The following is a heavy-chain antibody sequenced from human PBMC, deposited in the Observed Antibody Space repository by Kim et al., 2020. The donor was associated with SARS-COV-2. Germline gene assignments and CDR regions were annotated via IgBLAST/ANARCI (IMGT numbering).Heavy chain of an antibody. CDR3: ARLGENSSGWFFDY. D-gene: IGHD6-19*01. Sequence: TPSVKGHVTISADKPISTAYLQWSSLKASDTAMYYCARLGENSSGWFFDYWGQGTLVTVSS. J-gene: IGHJ4*02. V-gene: IGHV5-10-1*01.